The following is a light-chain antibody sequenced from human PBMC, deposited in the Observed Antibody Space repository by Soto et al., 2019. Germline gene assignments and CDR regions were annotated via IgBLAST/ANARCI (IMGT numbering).Light chain of an antibody. J-gene: IGLJ1*01. CDR1: SSDVGGYNY. CDR3: SSYTSSSTLKV. CDR2: EVS. V-gene: IGLV2-14*01. Sequence: QSVLTQPASVSGSPGQSITISCTGTSSDVGGYNYVSWYQQHPGKATKLMIYEVSNRPSGVSNRFSGSKSGNTASLTISGLQAEDEADYYCSSYTSSSTLKVFGNGTKVTVL.